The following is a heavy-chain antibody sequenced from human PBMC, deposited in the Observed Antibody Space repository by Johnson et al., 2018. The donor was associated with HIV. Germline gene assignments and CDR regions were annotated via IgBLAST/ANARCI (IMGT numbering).Heavy chain of an antibody. Sequence: VQLVESGGGLVQPGGSLRLSCAASGFTFSSYAMSWVRQAPGKGLEWVSAIRGSGGSTYYADSVKGRFTLSRDNSKNTRYLQMNSLRAEDTAVYYCARDRAWNYEGAFDIWGQGTMVTVSS. CDR3: ARDRAWNYEGAFDI. CDR1: GFTFSSYA. CDR2: IRGSGGST. J-gene: IGHJ3*02. V-gene: IGHV3-23*04. D-gene: IGHD1-7*01.